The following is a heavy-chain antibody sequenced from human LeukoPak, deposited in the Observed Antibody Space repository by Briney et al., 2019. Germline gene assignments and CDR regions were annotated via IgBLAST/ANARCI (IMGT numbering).Heavy chain of an antibody. Sequence: ASVKVSCKASGYTFTSYGISWVRQAPGQGLEWMGWISAYNGNTNYAQKLQGRVTMTTDTSTSTDYMELRSLRSDDTAVYYCARDQGTTVTRVPNYWGQGTLVTVSS. CDR1: GYTFTSYG. CDR2: ISAYNGNT. V-gene: IGHV1-18*01. CDR3: ARDQGTTVTRVPNY. D-gene: IGHD4-17*01. J-gene: IGHJ4*02.